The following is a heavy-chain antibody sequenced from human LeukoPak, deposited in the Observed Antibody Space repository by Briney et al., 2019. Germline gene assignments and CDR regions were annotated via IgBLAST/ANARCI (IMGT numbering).Heavy chain of an antibody. CDR3: ARDLATPGYSSGWYEGFGFDY. CDR1: GYTFTSYY. CDR2: INPSGGST. V-gene: IGHV1-46*01. J-gene: IGHJ4*02. D-gene: IGHD6-19*01. Sequence: GASVKVSCKASGYTFTSYYMHWVRQAPGQGLEWMGIINPSGGSTSYAQKFQGRVTMTRDTSTSTVYMELSSLRSEDTAVYYCARDLATPGYSSGWYEGFGFDYWGQGTLVTVSS.